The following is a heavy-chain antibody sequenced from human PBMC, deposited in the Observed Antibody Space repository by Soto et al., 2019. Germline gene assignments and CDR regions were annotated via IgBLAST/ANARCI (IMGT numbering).Heavy chain of an antibody. CDR3: TRGYYGPDY. J-gene: IGHJ4*02. D-gene: IGHD3-10*01. V-gene: IGHV3-74*01. Sequence: EVQLVESGGGSVQPGGSLRLSCAASGFTFSSYFMYWVRQAPGKGLVWVSRIDNDGGTTNYADSVKGRFTISRDNAKNSLYLQMNILQAEDTAVYYCTRGYYGPDYWGQGTLVTVSS. CDR1: GFTFSSYF. CDR2: IDNDGGTT.